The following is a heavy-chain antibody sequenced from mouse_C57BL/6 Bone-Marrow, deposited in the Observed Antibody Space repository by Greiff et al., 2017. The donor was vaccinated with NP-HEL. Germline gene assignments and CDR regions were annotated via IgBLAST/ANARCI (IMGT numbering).Heavy chain of an antibody. D-gene: IGHD3-3*01. V-gene: IGHV1-81*01. Sequence: QVQLQQSGAELARPGASVKLSCKASGYTFTSYGISWVKQRTGQGLEWIGEIYPRSGNTYYNEKFKGKATLTADKSSSTAYMELRSLTSEDSAVYVCARRADCIWYFDVWGTGTTVTVSS. J-gene: IGHJ1*03. CDR1: GYTFTSYG. CDR2: IYPRSGNT. CDR3: ARRADCIWYFDV.